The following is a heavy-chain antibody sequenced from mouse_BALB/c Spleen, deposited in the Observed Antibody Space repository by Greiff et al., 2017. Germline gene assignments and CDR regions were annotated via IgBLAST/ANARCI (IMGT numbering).Heavy chain of an antibody. CDR1: GYTFTSYT. CDR2: INPSSGYT. J-gene: IGHJ3*01. CDR3: AREYDYDEGFAY. Sequence: QVQLKQSAAELARPGASVKMSCKASGYTFTSYTMHWVKQRPGQGLEWIGYINPSSGYTEYNQKFKDKTTLTADKSSSTAYMQLSSLTSEDSAVYYCAREYDYDEGFAYWGQGTLVTVSA. V-gene: IGHV1-4*02. D-gene: IGHD2-4*01.